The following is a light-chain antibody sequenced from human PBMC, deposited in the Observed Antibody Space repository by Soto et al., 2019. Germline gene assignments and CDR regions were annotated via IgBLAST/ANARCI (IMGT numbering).Light chain of an antibody. J-gene: IGKJ1*01. Sequence: ESVLTQSPATLSLSPGQRATLSCRASQNINTDLAWYHQKPDQPTRLLIYDAFNRAPGIPARFSGSGSGTDFTLTISALEHEDCAIYVCQQRNKWPRTFGQGTRVVIK. V-gene: IGKV3-11*01. CDR3: QQRNKWPRT. CDR1: QNINTD. CDR2: DAF.